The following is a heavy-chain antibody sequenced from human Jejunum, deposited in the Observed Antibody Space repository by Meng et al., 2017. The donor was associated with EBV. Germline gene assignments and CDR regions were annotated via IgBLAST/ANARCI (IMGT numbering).Heavy chain of an antibody. CDR2: INHSGST. Sequence: GPLHQWGAGLLNLSGTLSLTCAVYRGSFIGYYWSWIRQHPGKGLEWIGEINHSGSTNYNPSLRSRVTISVETSKNQFSLRLNSVTAADTAVYYCARVAFSYTTRSLDSWGQGTLVTVSS. J-gene: IGHJ4*02. D-gene: IGHD3-16*02. V-gene: IGHV4-34*01. CDR1: RGSFIGYY. CDR3: ARVAFSYTTRSLDS.